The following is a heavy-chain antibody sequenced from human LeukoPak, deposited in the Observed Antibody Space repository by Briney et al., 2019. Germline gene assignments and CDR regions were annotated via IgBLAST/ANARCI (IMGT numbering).Heavy chain of an antibody. CDR3: ARDGCSGWGNWFDP. CDR2: IYTSGST. Sequence: SETLSLTCTVSGGSISSYYWSWIRQPAGKGLEWIGRIYTSGSTNYNPSLKSRVTMSVDTSKNQFSLKLSSVTAADTAVYYCARDGCSGWGNWFDPWGQGTLVTVSS. D-gene: IGHD6-19*01. CDR1: GGSISSYY. V-gene: IGHV4-4*07. J-gene: IGHJ5*02.